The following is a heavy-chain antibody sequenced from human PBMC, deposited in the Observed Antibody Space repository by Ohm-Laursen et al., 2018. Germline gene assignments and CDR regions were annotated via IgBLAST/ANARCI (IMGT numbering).Heavy chain of an antibody. V-gene: IGHV1-2*02. D-gene: IGHD2-15*01. Sequence: ASVKVSCKASGYTFTGYYMHWVRQAPGQGLEWVGWINPNSGGTNYAQKFQGRVTTTRDTSISTAYMELSRLRSDDTAVYYCARGYCSGGSCYGMDVWGQGTTVTVSS. CDR1: GYTFTGYY. CDR2: INPNSGGT. CDR3: ARGYCSGGSCYGMDV. J-gene: IGHJ6*02.